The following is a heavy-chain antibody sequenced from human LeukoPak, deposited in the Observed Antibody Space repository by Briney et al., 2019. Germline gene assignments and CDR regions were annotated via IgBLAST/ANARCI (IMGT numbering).Heavy chain of an antibody. V-gene: IGHV1-46*01. CDR2: INPSGVST. D-gene: IGHD6-13*01. CDR3: ARAAAAGMYYFDY. J-gene: IGHJ4*02. CDR1: GYTFTSYY. Sequence: VSVKVSCKASGYTFTSYYMHWVRQAPGQGLEWMGIINPSGVSTSYAQKSQGRVTMTRDMSTSTVYMELSSLRSEDTAVYYCARAAAAGMYYFDYWGQGTLVTVSS.